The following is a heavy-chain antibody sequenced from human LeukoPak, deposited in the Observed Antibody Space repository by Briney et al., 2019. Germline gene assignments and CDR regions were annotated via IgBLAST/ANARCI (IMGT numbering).Heavy chain of an antibody. D-gene: IGHD3-10*01. CDR3: ARNGRFGESHPFDY. CDR1: GYTFTSYY. Sequence: GASVKVSCKASGYTFTSYYMHWVRQAPGQGLEWMGIINPSGGSTSYAQKFQGRVAITADESTSTAYMELSSLRSEDTAVYYCARNGRFGESHPFDYWGQGTLVTVSS. V-gene: IGHV1-46*01. CDR2: INPSGGST. J-gene: IGHJ4*02.